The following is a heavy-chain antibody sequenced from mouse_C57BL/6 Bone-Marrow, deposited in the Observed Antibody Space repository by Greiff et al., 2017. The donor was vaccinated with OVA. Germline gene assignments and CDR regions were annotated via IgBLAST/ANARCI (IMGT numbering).Heavy chain of an antibody. J-gene: IGHJ2*01. Sequence: VQLQQSGPELVKPGASVKLSCKASGYTFTSYDINWVKQRPGQGLEWIGWIYPRDGSTKYNEKFKGKATLTVDTSSSTAYMELHSLTSEDSAVYFGARFPVFITTVVANFDYWGQGTTLTVSS. CDR2: IYPRDGST. CDR3: ARFPVFITTVVANFDY. D-gene: IGHD1-1*01. V-gene: IGHV1-85*01. CDR1: GYTFTSYD.